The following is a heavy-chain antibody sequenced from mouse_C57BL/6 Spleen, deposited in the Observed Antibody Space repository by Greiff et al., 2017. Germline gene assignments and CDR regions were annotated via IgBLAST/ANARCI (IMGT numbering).Heavy chain of an antibody. D-gene: IGHD2-5*01. CDR1: GFTFSSYA. V-gene: IGHV5-9-1*02. CDR3: TRDGSNYFFAY. Sequence: EVQGVESGEGLVKPGGSLKLSCAASGFTFSSYAMSWVRQTPEKRLEWVAYISSGGDYIYYADTVKGRFTISRDNARNTLYLQMSSLKSEDTAMYYCTRDGSNYFFAYWGQGTLVTVSA. J-gene: IGHJ3*01. CDR2: ISSGGDYI.